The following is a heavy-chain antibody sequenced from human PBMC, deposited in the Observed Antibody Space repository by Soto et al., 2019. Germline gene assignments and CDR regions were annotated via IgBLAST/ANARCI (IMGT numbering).Heavy chain of an antibody. Sequence: GGSLRLSCAASGFTFSNAWMSWVRQAPGKGLEWVGRIKSKTDGGTTDYAAPVKGRFTISRDDSKNTLFLQMNSLKTEDTAVYYCTTPTDDNYDILTGYYPYYFDYWGQGTLVTVSS. CDR1: GFTFSNAW. CDR2: IKSKTDGGTT. V-gene: IGHV3-15*01. CDR3: TTPTDDNYDILTGYYPYYFDY. D-gene: IGHD3-9*01. J-gene: IGHJ4*02.